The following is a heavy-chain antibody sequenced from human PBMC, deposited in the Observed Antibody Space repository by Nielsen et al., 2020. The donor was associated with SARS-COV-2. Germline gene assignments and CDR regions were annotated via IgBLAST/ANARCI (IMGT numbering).Heavy chain of an antibody. Sequence: GGSLRLSCEASGFIFSNYGMHWVRQAPGKGPEWVALISYAVSNKFYADSVKGRFTISRDNSKNTLYLQMSSLRAEDTAVYYCARQFYGCNDYWGQGTLVTVSS. V-gene: IGHV3-30*03. J-gene: IGHJ4*02. CDR3: ARQFYGCNDY. CDR2: ISYAVSNK. D-gene: IGHD3-10*01. CDR1: GFIFSNYG.